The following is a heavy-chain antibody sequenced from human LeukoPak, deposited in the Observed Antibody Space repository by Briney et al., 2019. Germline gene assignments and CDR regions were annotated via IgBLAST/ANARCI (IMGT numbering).Heavy chain of an antibody. D-gene: IGHD3-10*01. CDR2: ISYDGSNK. V-gene: IGHV3-30-3*01. J-gene: IGHJ4*02. CDR1: GFTFSSYA. Sequence: GGSLRLSCAASGFTFSSYAMHWVRQAPGKGLEWVAVISYDGSNKYYADSVKGRFTISRDNSKNTLYLQMNSLRAEDTAVYYCARDLVGTPDYWGQGTLVTVSS. CDR3: ARDLVGTPDY.